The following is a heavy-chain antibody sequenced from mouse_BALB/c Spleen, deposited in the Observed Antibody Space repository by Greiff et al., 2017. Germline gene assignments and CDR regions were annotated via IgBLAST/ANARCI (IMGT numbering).Heavy chain of an antibody. V-gene: IGHV5-4*02. CDR3: ARSLLRPYYAMDY. CDR1: GFTFSDYY. D-gene: IGHD1-2*01. J-gene: IGHJ4*01. CDR2: ISDGGSYT. Sequence: EVKVVESGGGLVKPGGSLKLSCAASGFTFSDYYMYWVRQTPEKRLEWVATISDGGSYTYYPDSVKGRFTISRDNAKNNLYLQMSSLKSEDTAMYYCARSLLRPYYAMDYWGQGTSVTVSA.